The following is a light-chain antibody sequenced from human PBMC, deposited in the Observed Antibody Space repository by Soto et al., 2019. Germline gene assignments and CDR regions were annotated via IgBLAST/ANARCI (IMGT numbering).Light chain of an antibody. CDR1: SSDVGSYNL. Sequence: QSALTQPASVSGSPGQSITISCTGTSSDVGSYNLVSWYQQHPVKAPKLMIYEGSKRPSGVSNRFSGSKSGNTASLTISGLQAEDEADYYCSSYAGSSTLFGGGTKLTVL. CDR3: SSYAGSSTL. J-gene: IGLJ2*01. CDR2: EGS. V-gene: IGLV2-23*01.